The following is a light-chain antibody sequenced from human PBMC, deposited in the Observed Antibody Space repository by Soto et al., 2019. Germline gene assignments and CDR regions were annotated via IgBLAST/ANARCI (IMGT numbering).Light chain of an antibody. CDR3: QSYDSSLSGWV. J-gene: IGLJ3*02. CDR1: NIGSKS. V-gene: IGLV3-21*02. CDR2: DDS. Sequence: SYELTQPPSVSVTPGQTARITCGGNNIGSKSVHWYQQKPGQAPVLVVYDDSDRPSVIPERFSGSKSGTSASLAITGLQAEDEADYYCQSYDSSLSGWVFGGGTKLTVL.